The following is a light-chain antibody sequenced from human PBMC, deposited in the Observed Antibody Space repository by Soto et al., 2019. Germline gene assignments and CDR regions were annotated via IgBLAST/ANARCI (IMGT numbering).Light chain of an antibody. Sequence: ELVLTQSPGTLCLSPGERATLSCRASQSVSSSYLAWYQQKPGQAPRLLILGASTRATGIPDRFSGSGSGTDFTLTISRLEPADFAVYYCQYYGTSPKPFGQGTKVEV. J-gene: IGKJ1*01. V-gene: IGKV3-20*01. CDR3: QYYGTSPKP. CDR2: GAS. CDR1: QSVSSSY.